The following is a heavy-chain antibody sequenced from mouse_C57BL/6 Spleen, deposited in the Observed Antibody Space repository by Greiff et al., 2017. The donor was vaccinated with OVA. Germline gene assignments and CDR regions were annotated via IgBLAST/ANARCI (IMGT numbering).Heavy chain of an antibody. CDR2: IYPGDGDT. V-gene: IGHV1-82*01. CDR3: ARGTGRGAMDY. CDR1: GYAFSSSW. D-gene: IGHD3-3*01. Sequence: QVQLKQSGPELVKPGASVKISCKASGYAFSSSWMNWVKQRPGKGLEWIGRIYPGDGDTNYNGKFKGKATLTADKSSSTAYMQLSSLTSEDSAVYFCARGTGRGAMDYWGQGTSVTVSS. J-gene: IGHJ4*01.